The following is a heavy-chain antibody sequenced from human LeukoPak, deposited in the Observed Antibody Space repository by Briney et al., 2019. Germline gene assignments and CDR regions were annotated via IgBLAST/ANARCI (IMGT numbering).Heavy chain of an antibody. V-gene: IGHV4-34*01. CDR3: ARPYSSSRGH. Sequence: SETLSLTCAVYGGSFSGYYWSWIRQPPGKGLEWIGEINHSGSTNYIPSLKSRVTISVDTSKNQFSLKLSSVTAADTAVYYCARPYSSSRGHWGQGTLVTVSS. CDR1: GGSFSGYY. J-gene: IGHJ4*02. D-gene: IGHD6-6*01. CDR2: INHSGST.